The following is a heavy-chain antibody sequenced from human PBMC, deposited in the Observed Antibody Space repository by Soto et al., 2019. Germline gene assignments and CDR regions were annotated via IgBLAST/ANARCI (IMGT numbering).Heavy chain of an antibody. J-gene: IGHJ6*03. Sequence: GGSLRLSCAASGFTFSSYAMSWVRQAPGKGLEWVSAISGSGGSTYYADSVKGRFTISRDNSKNTLYLQMNSLRAEDTAVYYCAKDYAPYYYDSSGYYEMVYYYYYMDFWGKGTTVTVSS. CDR2: ISGSGGST. D-gene: IGHD3-22*01. CDR1: GFTFSSYA. V-gene: IGHV3-23*01. CDR3: AKDYAPYYYDSSGYYEMVYYYYYMDF.